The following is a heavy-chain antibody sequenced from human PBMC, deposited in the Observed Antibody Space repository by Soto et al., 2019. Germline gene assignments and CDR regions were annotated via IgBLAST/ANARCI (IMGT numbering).Heavy chain of an antibody. CDR3: ARFFGVVIEGGVRWFDP. V-gene: IGHV4-31*03. CDR2: IYYSGST. J-gene: IGHJ5*02. CDR1: GGSISSGGYY. D-gene: IGHD3-3*01. Sequence: PSETLSLTCTVSGGSISSGGYYWSWIRQHPGKGLEWIGYIYYSGSTYYNPSLKSRVTISVDTSKNQFSLKLSSVTAADTAVYYCARFFGVVIEGGVRWFDPWGQGTLVTVSS.